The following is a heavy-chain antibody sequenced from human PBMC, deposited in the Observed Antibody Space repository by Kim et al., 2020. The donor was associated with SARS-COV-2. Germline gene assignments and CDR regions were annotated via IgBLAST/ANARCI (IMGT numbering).Heavy chain of an antibody. CDR1: GGTFSSYA. CDR2: IIPIFGTA. V-gene: IGHV1-69*13. D-gene: IGHD5-12*01. CDR3: ARDRGYHRDWFDP. Sequence: SVKVSCKASGGTFSSYAISWVRQAPGQGLEWMGGIIPIFGTANYAQKFQGRVTITADESTSTAYMELSSLRSEDTAVYYCARDRGYHRDWFDPWGQGTLVTVSS. J-gene: IGHJ5*02.